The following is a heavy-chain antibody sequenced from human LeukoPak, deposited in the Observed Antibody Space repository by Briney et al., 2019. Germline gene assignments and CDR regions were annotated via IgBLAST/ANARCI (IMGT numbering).Heavy chain of an antibody. V-gene: IGHV1-2*02. CDR1: GYTFTGYY. CDR3: ARSGGIYCSSTSCYNNWFDP. J-gene: IGHJ5*02. D-gene: IGHD2-2*02. Sequence: GASVKVSCKASGYTFTGYYMHWERQAPGQRLEWRGWINPNSGGTNNAQKFQGRVTMTRDTSISTAYMELSRLRSDDTAVYYCARSGGIYCSSTSCYNNWFDPWGQGTLVTVSS. CDR2: INPNSGGT.